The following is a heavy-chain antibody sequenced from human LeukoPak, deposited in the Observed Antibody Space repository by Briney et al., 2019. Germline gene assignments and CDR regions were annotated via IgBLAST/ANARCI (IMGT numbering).Heavy chain of an antibody. D-gene: IGHD3-22*01. CDR1: GFTFSSYA. CDR3: VKGLSYYDSSGYWG. J-gene: IGHJ4*02. Sequence: PGGSLRLSCSASGFTFSSYAMHWVRQALGKGLEYVSAISSNGGSTYYADSVKGRFTISRDNSKNTLYLQMSSLRAEDTAVYYCVKGLSYYDSSGYWGWGQGTLVTVSS. V-gene: IGHV3-64D*06. CDR2: ISSNGGST.